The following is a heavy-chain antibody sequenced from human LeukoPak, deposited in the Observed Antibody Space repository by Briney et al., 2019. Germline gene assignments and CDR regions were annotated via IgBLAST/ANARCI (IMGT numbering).Heavy chain of an antibody. Sequence: ASVKVSGKASGYTCTGYYIHWVRQAPGQGLEWMGWINPNSGGTNYAQKFQGRVTMTRDTSISTAYMDLSRLRSDDTAVYYCARGSIVGATFDYFDYWGQGTLVTVSS. D-gene: IGHD1-26*01. J-gene: IGHJ4*02. CDR3: ARGSIVGATFDYFDY. CDR2: INPNSGGT. CDR1: GYTCTGYY. V-gene: IGHV1-2*02.